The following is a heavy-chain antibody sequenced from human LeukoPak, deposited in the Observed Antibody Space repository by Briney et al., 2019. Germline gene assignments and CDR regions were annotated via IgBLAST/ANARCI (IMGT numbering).Heavy chain of an antibody. D-gene: IGHD6-19*01. Sequence: GGSLRLSCAASGFTFSGYWMSWVRQAPGKGLEWVANIKQDGSEKYYVDSVKGRFTISRDNAKNSLYLQMNSLRAEDTAVYYCARVGGWPLDAFDIWGQGTTVTVSS. V-gene: IGHV3-7*01. CDR3: ARVGGWPLDAFDI. CDR2: IKQDGSEK. CDR1: GFTFSGYW. J-gene: IGHJ3*02.